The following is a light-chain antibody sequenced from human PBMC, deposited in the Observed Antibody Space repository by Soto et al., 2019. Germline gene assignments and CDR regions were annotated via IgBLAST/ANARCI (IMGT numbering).Light chain of an antibody. J-gene: IGLJ2*01. V-gene: IGLV1-51*01. Sequence: QSVLTQPPSVSAAPGQRVTISCSGSNSNIDNNYVSWFQQLPGTAPKLLIYDNNKRPSGIPDRLSGSKSGTSATLGITGLQTGDEAHYYSGTWDSSLSAVLFGGGTKLTVL. CDR1: NSNIDNNY. CDR2: DNN. CDR3: GTWDSSLSAVL.